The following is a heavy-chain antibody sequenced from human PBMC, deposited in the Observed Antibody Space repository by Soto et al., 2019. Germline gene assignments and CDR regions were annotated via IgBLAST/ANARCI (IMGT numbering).Heavy chain of an antibody. CDR3: AKDLALYQIGSHYGMDV. CDR1: GFSFNTYG. D-gene: IGHD2-2*03. Sequence: PGGSLRLSCAASGFSFNTYGIHWVRQPPGKWLEWVAVISFDGTNTFEADSVKGRFSISRDNSKNILYLQMNRLTIEDAAVYYCAKDLALYQIGSHYGMDVWGPGXTVTVSS. V-gene: IGHV3-30*18. J-gene: IGHJ6*02. CDR2: ISFDGTNT.